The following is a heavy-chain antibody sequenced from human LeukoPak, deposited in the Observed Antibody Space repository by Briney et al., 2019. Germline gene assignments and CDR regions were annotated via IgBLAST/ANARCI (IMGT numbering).Heavy chain of an antibody. J-gene: IGHJ6*04. D-gene: IGHD2-2*01. CDR2: IYHSGST. CDR3: AGCSSTSLDV. CDR1: GYSISSGYY. Sequence: SETLSLTCTVSGYSISSGYYWGWIRQPPGKGLEWIGSIYHSGSTYYNPSLKSRVTISVDTSKNQFSLKLSSVTAADTAVYYCAGCSSTSLDVRGKGTTVTVSS. V-gene: IGHV4-38-2*02.